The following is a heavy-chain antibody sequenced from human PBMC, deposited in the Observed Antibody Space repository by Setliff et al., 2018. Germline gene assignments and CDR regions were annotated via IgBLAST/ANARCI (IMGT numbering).Heavy chain of an antibody. V-gene: IGHV3-23*01. Sequence: LRLSCAASGFTFSSHAMSWVRQAPGKGLEWVSGISGSGGSTYYRDSVTGRFSISRDNSKNTLYLQMNSLRAEDTALYYCAKDKGSYGSESGGMDVWGKGTTGTV. CDR3: AKDKGSYGSESGGMDV. J-gene: IGHJ6*03. D-gene: IGHD3-10*01. CDR2: ISGSGGST. CDR1: GFTFSSHA.